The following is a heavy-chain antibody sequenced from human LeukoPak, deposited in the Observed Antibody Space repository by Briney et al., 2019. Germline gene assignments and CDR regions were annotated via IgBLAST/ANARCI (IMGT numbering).Heavy chain of an antibody. CDR3: ARKVMVVAATTFWYFDL. CDR1: GFTFTHYG. CDR2: ISSSSSYT. V-gene: IGHV3-21*01. J-gene: IGHJ2*01. Sequence: GGTLRLSCAASGFTFTHYGMNWVRQAPGKGLEWVSSISSSSSYTYYADSLKGRFTISRDNAKNSLFLQMNSLRAEDTAVYYCARKVMVVAATTFWYFDLWGRGTLVTVSS. D-gene: IGHD2-15*01.